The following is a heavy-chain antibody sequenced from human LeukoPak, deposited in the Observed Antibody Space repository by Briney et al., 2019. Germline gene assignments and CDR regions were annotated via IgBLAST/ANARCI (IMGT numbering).Heavy chain of an antibody. V-gene: IGHV4-59*01. CDR2: IYYSGST. J-gene: IGHJ3*02. Sequence: SATLSLTCTVSGGSISSYYWSWIRQPPGKGLEWIGYIYYSGSTNYNPSLKSRVTISVDTSKNQLSLKLSSMTAADTAVYYCARVKVRPSSGWFDAFDIWGQGTMVTVSS. CDR3: ARVKVRPSSGWFDAFDI. D-gene: IGHD6-19*01. CDR1: GGSISSYY.